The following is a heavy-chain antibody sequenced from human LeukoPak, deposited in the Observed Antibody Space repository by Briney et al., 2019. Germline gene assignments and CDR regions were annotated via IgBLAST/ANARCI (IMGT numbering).Heavy chain of an antibody. CDR1: GYTFTSYG. J-gene: IGHJ4*02. CDR2: ISAYNGNT. V-gene: IGHV1-18*01. Sequence: GASVKVSCKASGYTFTSYGISWVRQAPGQGLEWMGWISAYNGNTNYAQKLQGRVTMTTDTSTSTAYMELRSLRADDTAVYYCARPMEGYSGSGSWYFDYWGQGTLATVSS. D-gene: IGHD3-10*01. CDR3: ARPMEGYSGSGSWYFDY.